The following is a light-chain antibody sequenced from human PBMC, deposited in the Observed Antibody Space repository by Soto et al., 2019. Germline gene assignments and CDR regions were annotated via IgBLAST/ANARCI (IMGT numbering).Light chain of an antibody. CDR1: QSVSNN. CDR2: FAS. V-gene: IGKV3-15*01. J-gene: IGKJ4*01. CDR3: QHYNEWPLT. Sequence: EIVMTQSPATLSVSRGERATLSCRASQSVSNNLAWYQQKPGQAPRLLIYFASTRATGIPARFSGSGSGTEFTLTIGSLQSEDFAVYYCQHYNEWPLTFGGGTKVETK.